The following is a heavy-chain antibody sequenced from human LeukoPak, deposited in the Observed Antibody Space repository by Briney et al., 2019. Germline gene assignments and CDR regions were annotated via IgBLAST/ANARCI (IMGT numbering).Heavy chain of an antibody. D-gene: IGHD1-26*01. J-gene: IGHJ3*02. CDR3: ASLMGGSSRNAFDI. Sequence: GGSLRLSCAASGFTFSSYSMNWVRQAPGKGLEWVSYISSSSSTIYYADSVKGRFTISRDNAKNLLYLQMNSLRDEDTAAYYCASLMGGSSRNAFDIWGQGTMVTVSS. CDR2: ISSSSSTI. V-gene: IGHV3-48*02. CDR1: GFTFSSYS.